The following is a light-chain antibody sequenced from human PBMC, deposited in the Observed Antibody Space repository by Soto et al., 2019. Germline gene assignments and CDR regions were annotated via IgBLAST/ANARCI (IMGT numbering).Light chain of an antibody. V-gene: IGKV1-33*01. CDR1: QRTSCW. CDR3: QQYDNRPPFT. CDR2: DAS. J-gene: IGKJ5*01. Sequence: DIPITQSPSTLSASVGDRVTITFLSSQRTSCWLAWYQQKPGKAPKLLIYDASNLETGVPSRFSGSGSGTDFTFTISSLQPEDIATYYCQQYDNRPPFTFGQGTRLEI.